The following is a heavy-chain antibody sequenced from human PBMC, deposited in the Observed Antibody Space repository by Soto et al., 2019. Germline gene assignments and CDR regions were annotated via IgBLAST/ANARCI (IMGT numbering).Heavy chain of an antibody. D-gene: IGHD3-10*01. V-gene: IGHV1-69*06. CDR3: ALWGFREGNNTKYNYSGMDV. CDR1: GGNFNRYT. CDR2: IITIVGTT. Sequence: VQLVQSGAEVRKPGSSVKMSCKASGGNFNRYTINWVRQAPGQGLEWMGGIITIVGTTNYAQNFKGRVAIIEDKSKSAAYMELRSLRSEDTAVYYCALWGFREGNNTKYNYSGMDVGGQGARVTVSS. J-gene: IGHJ6*02.